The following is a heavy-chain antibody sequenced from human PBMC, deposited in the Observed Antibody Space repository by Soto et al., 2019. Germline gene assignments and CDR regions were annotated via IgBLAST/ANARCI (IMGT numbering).Heavy chain of an antibody. Sequence: ASVKVSCKASGGTFSSYAISWVRQAPGQGLEWMGGIIPIFGTANYAQKFQGRVTITADKSTSTAYMELSSLRSEDTAVYYCACYSSSWQTYYYYGMDVWGQGTTVTVSS. J-gene: IGHJ6*02. CDR1: GGTFSSYA. D-gene: IGHD6-13*01. CDR2: IIPIFGTA. V-gene: IGHV1-69*06. CDR3: ACYSSSWQTYYYYGMDV.